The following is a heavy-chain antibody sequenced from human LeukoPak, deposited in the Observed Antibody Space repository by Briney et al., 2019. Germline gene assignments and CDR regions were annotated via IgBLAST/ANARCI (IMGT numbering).Heavy chain of an antibody. D-gene: IGHD3-9*01. V-gene: IGHV4-59*01. CDR2: IYYGGST. CDR3: ARVADILTGYYLGY. CDR1: GGSISSYY. Sequence: PSETLSLTCTVSGGSISSYYWSWIRQPPGKGLEWIGYIYYGGSTNYNPSLKSRVTISVDTSKNQFSLKLSSVTAADTAVYYCARVADILTGYYLGYWGQGTLVTVSS. J-gene: IGHJ4*02.